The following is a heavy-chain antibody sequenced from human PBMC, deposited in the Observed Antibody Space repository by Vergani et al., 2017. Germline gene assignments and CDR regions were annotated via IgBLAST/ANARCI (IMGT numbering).Heavy chain of an antibody. D-gene: IGHD2-15*01. CDR3: AKDLVVVVAAPVSAPPNPVAFDI. V-gene: IGHV3-23*01. J-gene: IGHJ3*02. CDR1: GFTFSSYA. CDR2: ISGSGGST. Sequence: VQLLESGGGLVQPGGSLRLSCAASGFTFSSYAMSWVRQAPGKGLEWVSAISGSGGSTYYADSVKGRFTISRDNSKNTLYLQMNSLRAEDTAVYYCAKDLVVVVAAPVSAPPNPVAFDIWGQGTMVTVSS.